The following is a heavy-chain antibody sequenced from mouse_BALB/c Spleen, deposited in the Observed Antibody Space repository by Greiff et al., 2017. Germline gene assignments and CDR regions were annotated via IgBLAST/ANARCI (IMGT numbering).Heavy chain of an antibody. CDR1: GFSLTSYG. CDR2: ISDGGSYT. D-gene: IGHD1-1*01. J-gene: IGHJ4*01. Sequence: EVQLQESGPGLVQPSQSLSITCTVSGFSLTSYGVHWVRQTPEKRLEWVATISDGGSYTYYPDSVKGRFTISRDNAKNNLYLQMSSLKSEDTAMYYCARDRGYYGSSPYAMDYWGQGTSVTVSS. CDR3: ARDRGYYGSSPYAMDY. V-gene: IGHV5-4*02.